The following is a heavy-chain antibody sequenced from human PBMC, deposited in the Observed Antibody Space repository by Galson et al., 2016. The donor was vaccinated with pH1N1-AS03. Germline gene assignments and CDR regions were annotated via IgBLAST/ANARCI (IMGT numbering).Heavy chain of an antibody. J-gene: IGHJ5*02. CDR2: VYYSGRT. CDR3: ARQATPEVWLHYTWFDP. V-gene: IGHV4-39*01. Sequence: ETLSLTCSVSGDSMDSSSYHWGWIRQPPGKGLEWIGTVYYSGRTYYNPSLNRRVTISVDVSRRHFSLKLKSVSATDTGVYYCARQATPEVWLHYTWFDPWGQGTLVTVSS. CDR1: GDSMDSSSYH. D-gene: IGHD4-23*01.